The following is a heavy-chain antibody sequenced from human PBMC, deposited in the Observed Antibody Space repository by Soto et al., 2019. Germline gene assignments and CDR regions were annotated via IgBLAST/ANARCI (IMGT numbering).Heavy chain of an antibody. V-gene: IGHV4-31*03. Sequence: SETLSLTCTVSGGSISSGGYYWSWIRQHPGKGLECIGYIYYSGSTYYNPSLKSRVTISVDTSKNQFSLKLSSVTAADTAVYYCASATNPHYYGMDVWGQATTVTVSS. J-gene: IGHJ6*02. CDR3: ASATNPHYYGMDV. CDR1: GGSISSGGYY. CDR2: IYYSGST.